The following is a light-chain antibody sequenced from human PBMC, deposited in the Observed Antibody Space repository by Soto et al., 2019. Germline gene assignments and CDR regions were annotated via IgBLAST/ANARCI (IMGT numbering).Light chain of an antibody. CDR2: EVS. Sequence: QSALTQPASVSVSPGQSITISCTGTRSDIGGYKYVSWYQQYPGKAPKLMIYEVSNRPSGVSNRFSGSKSGNTASLTISWIQAEDEADYYCSSHTTSNTWVFGVGTTVTVL. V-gene: IGLV2-14*01. J-gene: IGLJ3*02. CDR1: RSDIGGYKY. CDR3: SSHTTSNTWV.